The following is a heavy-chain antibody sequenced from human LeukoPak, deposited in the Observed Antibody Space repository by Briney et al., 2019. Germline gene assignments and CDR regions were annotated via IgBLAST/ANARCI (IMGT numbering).Heavy chain of an antibody. CDR1: GFTFSSYH. CDR3: ARGFCRGIHCAYGLDV. D-gene: IGHD2-15*01. V-gene: IGHV3-48*02. J-gene: IGHJ6*02. CDR2: ISSSSSSR. Sequence: GGSLRLSCAATGFTFSSYHMNWVRQAPGRGLEWVSYISSSSSSRFYADSVKGRFTISRDNAKNSVSLQMNSLRDEDTAVYFCARGFCRGIHCAYGLDVWGQGTTVTVSS.